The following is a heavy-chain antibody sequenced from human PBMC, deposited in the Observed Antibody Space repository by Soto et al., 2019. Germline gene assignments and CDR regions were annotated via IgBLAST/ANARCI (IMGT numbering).Heavy chain of an antibody. D-gene: IGHD7-27*01. CDR3: ARDTGDGTFDF. CDR1: GYTFSSYA. Sequence: ASVKVSCKASGYTFSSYAMHWVRQAPGQRLEWMGWINAGYGNTKSSQKFQDRVTISRDTSASTAYMELTSLRSEDTAVYYCARDTGDGTFDFWGQGTPVTVSS. V-gene: IGHV1-3*01. J-gene: IGHJ4*02. CDR2: INAGYGNT.